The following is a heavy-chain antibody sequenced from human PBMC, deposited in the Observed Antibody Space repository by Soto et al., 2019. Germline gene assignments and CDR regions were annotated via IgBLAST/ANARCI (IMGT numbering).Heavy chain of an antibody. Sequence: ASVKVSCKASGYTFTSYGISWERQAPGQGLEWMGWISAYNGNTNYAQKLQGRVTMTTDTSTSTAYMELRSLRSDDTAVYYCAIIKAAAGTHYYYGMDVWGQGTTVTVSS. CDR3: AIIKAAAGTHYYYGMDV. CDR1: GYTFTSYG. D-gene: IGHD6-13*01. V-gene: IGHV1-18*01. J-gene: IGHJ6*02. CDR2: ISAYNGNT.